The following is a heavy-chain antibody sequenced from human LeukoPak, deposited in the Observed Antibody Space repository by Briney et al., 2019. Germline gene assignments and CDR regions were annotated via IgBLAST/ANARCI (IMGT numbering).Heavy chain of an antibody. V-gene: IGHV4-4*07. CDR1: GGSISSYY. CDR2: IYTSGST. D-gene: IGHD2-2*01. CDR3: ARDRAIEGDYYYYYMDV. J-gene: IGHJ6*03. Sequence: TSETLTLTCAASGGSISSYYWSWIRQPAGKGLEWVGRIYTSGSTNYNPSLKSRVTMSVDTSKNKFSLKLSTVTAADTAVYYCARDRAIEGDYYYYYMDVWGKGTPVTISS.